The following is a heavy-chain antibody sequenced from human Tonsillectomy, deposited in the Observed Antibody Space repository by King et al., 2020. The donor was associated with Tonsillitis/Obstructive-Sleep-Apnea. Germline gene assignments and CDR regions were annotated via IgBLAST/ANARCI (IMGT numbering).Heavy chain of an antibody. CDR2: IYYSGST. CDR1: GGSVSSGSYY. Sequence: VQLQESGPGLVKPSETLSLTCTVSGGSVSSGSYYWSWIRQPPGKGLEWIGYIYYSGSTNYNPSLKSRVTISVDTSKNQFSLRLSSVTAADTAVYYCARSRGWHLSPLDYWGQGALVTVSS. V-gene: IGHV4-61*01. D-gene: IGHD6-19*01. CDR3: ARSRGWHLSPLDY. J-gene: IGHJ4*02.